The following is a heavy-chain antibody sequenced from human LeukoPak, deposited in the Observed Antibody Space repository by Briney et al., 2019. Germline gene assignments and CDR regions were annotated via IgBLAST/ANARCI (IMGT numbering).Heavy chain of an antibody. V-gene: IGHV4-59*01. D-gene: IGHD2-21*02. Sequence: TSETLSLTCTVSGGSISSYYWSWIRQPPGKGLEWIGYIYYSGSTNYNPSLKSRVTISVDTSKSHFSLKLSSVTAADTAVYYCARVVVTAVGYNAFDIWGQGTMVTVSS. CDR3: ARVVVTAVGYNAFDI. CDR2: IYYSGST. CDR1: GGSISSYY. J-gene: IGHJ3*02.